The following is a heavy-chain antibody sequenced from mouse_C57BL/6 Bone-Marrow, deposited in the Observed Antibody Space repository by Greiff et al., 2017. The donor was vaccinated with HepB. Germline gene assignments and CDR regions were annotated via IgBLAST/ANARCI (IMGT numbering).Heavy chain of an antibody. V-gene: IGHV1-5*01. J-gene: IGHJ2*01. Sequence: EVQLQQSGTVLARPGASVKMSCKTSGYTFTSYWMHWVKQRPGQGLEWIGAIYPGNSDTSYNQKFKGKATLTVDTSSSTAYMQLSSLTSEDSAVYYCASWDFDYWGQGTTLTVSS. CDR1: GYTFTSYW. CDR3: ASWDFDY. CDR2: IYPGNSDT. D-gene: IGHD4-1*01.